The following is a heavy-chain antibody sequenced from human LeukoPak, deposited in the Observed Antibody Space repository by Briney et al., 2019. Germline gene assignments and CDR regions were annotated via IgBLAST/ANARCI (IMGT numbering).Heavy chain of an antibody. J-gene: IGHJ4*02. CDR2: IKQDGSQK. D-gene: IGHD2-15*01. CDR3: ARDKSEHCSGVSCYGSLFDY. V-gene: IGHV3-7*01. Sequence: GWALRLSCAASRFSVNSYLMIWVRQAPGKGLDGVANIKQDGSQKSYVDSVKGRFTISRDNAKNSLYLQMNSLRAEDTAVYYCARDKSEHCSGVSCYGSLFDYWGQGILVSVSS. CDR1: RFSVNSYL.